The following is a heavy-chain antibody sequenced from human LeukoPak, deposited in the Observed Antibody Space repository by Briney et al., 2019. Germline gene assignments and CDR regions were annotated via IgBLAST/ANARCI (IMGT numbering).Heavy chain of an antibody. Sequence: GGSLRLSCAASGISLNSFDMHWVRQPTGQGLEWVSTIGAASETFYPDSVEGRFTLPRGKAKNSLYLQMNRLPAGDTAVYYCAKDLGVVVPAAVQGWFDPWGQGPLVTLSS. CDR3: AKDLGVVVPAAVQGWFDP. J-gene: IGHJ5*02. CDR2: IGAASET. D-gene: IGHD2-2*01. CDR1: GISLNSFD. V-gene: IGHV3-13*01.